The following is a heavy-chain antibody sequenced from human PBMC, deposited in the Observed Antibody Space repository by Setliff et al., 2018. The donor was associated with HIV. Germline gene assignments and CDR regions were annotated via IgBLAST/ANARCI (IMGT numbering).Heavy chain of an antibody. V-gene: IGHV1-46*01. Sequence: ASVKVSCKASGYIFTNYYMHWVRQAPGQGLEWRGIINPSGGSTSYAQKFQGRVTITRDTSASTAYMDLSSLRSEDTAVYYCARDAYYDFWSGYSVNWFDPWGQGTLVTVS. CDR1: GYIFTNYY. CDR3: ARDAYYDFWSGYSVNWFDP. D-gene: IGHD3-3*01. J-gene: IGHJ5*02. CDR2: INPSGGST.